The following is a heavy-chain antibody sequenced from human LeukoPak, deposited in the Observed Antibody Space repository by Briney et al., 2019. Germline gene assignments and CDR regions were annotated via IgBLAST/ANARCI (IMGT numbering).Heavy chain of an antibody. J-gene: IGHJ6*03. D-gene: IGHD6-13*01. Sequence: PSQTLSLTCTVSGGSISSGSYYWSWIRQPAGKGLEWIGRIYTSGSTNYNPSLKSRVTISVDTSKNQFSLKLSSVTAADTAVYYCAREGSSRILNYMDVWGKGTTVTVSS. CDR1: GGSISSGSYY. V-gene: IGHV4-61*02. CDR3: AREGSSRILNYMDV. CDR2: IYTSGST.